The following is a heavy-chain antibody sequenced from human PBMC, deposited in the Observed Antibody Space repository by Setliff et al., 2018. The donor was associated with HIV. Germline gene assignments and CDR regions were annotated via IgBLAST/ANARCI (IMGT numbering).Heavy chain of an antibody. CDR3: AHEPPQSGARWFDP. CDR1: GFSLSNTRMG. Sequence: SGPTLVNPTETLTLTCTVSGFSLSNTRMGVSWIRQPPGKALEWLARIDWDDDKYYSPSLQNRLTITKDTSKNQVVLTMTNMDPVDTATYYCAHEPPQSGARWFDPWGQGTLVTVSS. CDR2: IDWDDDK. J-gene: IGHJ5*02. V-gene: IGHV2-70*12. D-gene: IGHD2-15*01.